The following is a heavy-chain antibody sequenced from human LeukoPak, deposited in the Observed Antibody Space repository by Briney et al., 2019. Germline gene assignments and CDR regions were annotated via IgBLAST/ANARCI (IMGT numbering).Heavy chain of an antibody. D-gene: IGHD4-23*01. V-gene: IGHV7-4-1*02. CDR2: INTNTGNP. Sequence: ASVKVSCKASGYTFKSYAMNWVRQAPGQGLECLGWINTNTGNPTYAQGFTGRFVLSLDTSVSTAYLQISSLKAEDTGVYYCAREVAPGGFDYWGQGTLVTVSS. CDR3: AREVAPGGFDY. J-gene: IGHJ4*02. CDR1: GYTFKSYA.